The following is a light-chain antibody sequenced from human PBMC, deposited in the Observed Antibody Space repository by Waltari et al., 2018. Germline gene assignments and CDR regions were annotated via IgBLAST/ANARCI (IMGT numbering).Light chain of an antibody. Sequence: ETVLTQSPATLSLSPGERATLSCRASQNIGNDLAWYQQRPGQALSLPINDSSTRATGIPARFSGSGSGTDFTLTISSLEPEDVATYFCQQRNNWPPFTFGPGTILDIK. V-gene: IGKV3-11*01. CDR1: QNIGND. J-gene: IGKJ3*01. CDR2: DSS. CDR3: QQRNNWPPFT.